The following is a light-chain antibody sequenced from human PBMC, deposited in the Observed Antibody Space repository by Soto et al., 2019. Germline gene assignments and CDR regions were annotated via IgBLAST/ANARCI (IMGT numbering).Light chain of an antibody. V-gene: IGLV7-43*01. CDR1: TGAVTSGHY. Sequence: QTVVTQEPSLTVSPGGTVTLPCASSTGAVTSGHYPNWFPHKPGQAPRALIYSTNKKHSWTPARVSGSLLGGKAALTLSGVQPEDEAEYYCLLYYGGAQPVVFGGGTKLTVL. CDR3: LLYYGGAQPVV. CDR2: STN. J-gene: IGLJ2*01.